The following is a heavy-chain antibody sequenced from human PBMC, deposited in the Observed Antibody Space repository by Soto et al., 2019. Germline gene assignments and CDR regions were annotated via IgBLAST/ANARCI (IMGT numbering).Heavy chain of an antibody. J-gene: IGHJ6*02. V-gene: IGHV3-30-3*01. CDR1: GFSINNYA. CDR2: TSYDRYNK. D-gene: IGHD2-21*01. CDR3: ARRQHFGGPHCYYGMDV. Sequence: QVQLVDSGGGVVQPGGSLRLSCTASGFSINNYAMHWVRRAPGKGLEWVAVTSYDRYNKFYADFVKGRFSISRDNSKNTLYVQMNSRSPEATALFHCARRQHFGGPHCYYGMDVWGQGTAVTVSS.